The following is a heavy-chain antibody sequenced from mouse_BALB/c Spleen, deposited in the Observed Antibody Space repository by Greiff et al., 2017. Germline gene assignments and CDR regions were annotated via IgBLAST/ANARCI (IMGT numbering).Heavy chain of an antibody. V-gene: IGHV5-6-5*01. CDR3: AREDGNSFAY. CDR1: GFTFSSYA. CDR2: ISSGGST. J-gene: IGHJ3*01. Sequence: EVKLVESGGGLVKPGGSLKLSCAASGFTFSSYAMSWVRQTPEKRLEWVASISSGGSTYYPDSVKGRFTISRDNARNILYLQMSSLRSEDTAMYYCAREDGNSFAYWGQGTLVTVSA. D-gene: IGHD2-1*01.